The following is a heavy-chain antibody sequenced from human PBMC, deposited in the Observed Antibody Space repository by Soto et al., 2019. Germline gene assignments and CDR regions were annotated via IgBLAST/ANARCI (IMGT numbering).Heavy chain of an antibody. CDR2: IIPIFGTA. D-gene: IGHD3-10*01. V-gene: IGHV1-69*13. Sequence: SVKLSCKASGGTFSSYAISWVRQAPGQGLEWMGGIIPIFGTANYAQKFQGRVTITADESTSTAYMELSSLRSDDTAVYYCARDQSFDRSYYYGIDVWGQGTTVTVSS. J-gene: IGHJ6*02. CDR1: GGTFSSYA. CDR3: ARDQSFDRSYYYGIDV.